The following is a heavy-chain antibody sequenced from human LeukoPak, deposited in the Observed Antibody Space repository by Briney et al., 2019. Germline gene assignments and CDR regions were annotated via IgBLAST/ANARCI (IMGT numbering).Heavy chain of an antibody. J-gene: IGHJ4*02. CDR3: AMPALGYCSSTSCYYFDY. Sequence: GASVKVSCKASGGTFSSYAISWVRQAPGRGLEWMGGIIPIFGTANYAQKFQGRVTITADKSTSTAYMELSSLRSEDTAVYYCAMPALGYCSSTSCYYFDYWGQGTLVTVSS. CDR1: GGTFSSYA. V-gene: IGHV1-69*06. CDR2: IIPIFGTA. D-gene: IGHD2-2*01.